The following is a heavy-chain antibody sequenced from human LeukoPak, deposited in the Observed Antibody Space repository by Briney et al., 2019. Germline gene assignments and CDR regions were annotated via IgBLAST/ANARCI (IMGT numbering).Heavy chain of an antibody. J-gene: IGHJ5*02. CDR3: ARDTRLTAATGWFDP. D-gene: IGHD4-17*01. V-gene: IGHV4-4*09. Sequence: SETLTLTCTVSGGSISSYYWSWIRQPPGKGLEWIGYIYTSGSTNHNPSLKSRVTISVDTSKTQFSLKLSSGTAADTAVYYWARDTRLTAATGWFDPWGQGTLVTVSS. CDR2: IYTSGST. CDR1: GGSISSYY.